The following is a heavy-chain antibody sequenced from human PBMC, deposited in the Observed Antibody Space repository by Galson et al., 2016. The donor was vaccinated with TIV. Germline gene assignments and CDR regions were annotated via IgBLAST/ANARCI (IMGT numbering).Heavy chain of an antibody. D-gene: IGHD3-22*01. Sequence: TLSLTCTVSGVSISRSSYYWGWIRQPPGKGLEWIGSIYYSGSTNYNPSLTSRVTISLDTSKNQFSLKLSSVTAADTAVYYCARDMVITMSNDPFNIWGQGTKVTVSS. CDR2: IYYSGST. V-gene: IGHV4-39*07. CDR3: ARDMVITMSNDPFNI. J-gene: IGHJ3*02. CDR1: GVSISRSSYY.